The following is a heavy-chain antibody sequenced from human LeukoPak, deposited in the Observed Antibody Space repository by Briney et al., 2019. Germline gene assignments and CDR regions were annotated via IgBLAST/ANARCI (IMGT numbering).Heavy chain of an antibody. CDR3: ARWGSNMAREKGDH. D-gene: IGHD3-10*01. CDR1: GGSISSYS. V-gene: IGHV4-59*01. J-gene: IGHJ4*02. Sequence: SETLSLTCTVSGGSISSYSWSWIRQPPGKGLEWIGNIDYSGSITYNPSLKSRVTISVDTSKNQLSLRLSSVAAADTAVYYCARWGSNMAREKGDHWGQGILVTVSS. CDR2: IDYSGSI.